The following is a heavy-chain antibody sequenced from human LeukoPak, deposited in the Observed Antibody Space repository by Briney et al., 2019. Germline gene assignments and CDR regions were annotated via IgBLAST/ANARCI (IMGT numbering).Heavy chain of an antibody. J-gene: IGHJ6*03. V-gene: IGHV1-2*02. CDR3: ARGLRYGKDTVTTYASWRKYYMDV. Sequence: ASVKVSCKASGYTFTGYYMHWVRQAPGQGLEWMGWINPNSGGTNYAQKFQGRVTMTRDTSISTAYMELSRLRSDDTAVYYCARGLRYGKDTVTTYASWRKYYMDVWGKGTTVTISS. CDR1: GYTFTGYY. D-gene: IGHD4-17*01. CDR2: INPNSGGT.